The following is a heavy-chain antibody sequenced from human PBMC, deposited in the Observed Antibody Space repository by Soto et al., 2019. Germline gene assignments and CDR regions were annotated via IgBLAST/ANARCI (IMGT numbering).Heavy chain of an antibody. D-gene: IGHD6-19*01. V-gene: IGHV1-18*04. J-gene: IGHJ6*02. CDR1: GYTFTSYG. CDR2: ISAYNGNT. CDR3: ARVKSSGWGPYYYGIDV. Sequence: GASVKVSCKASGYTFTSYGISWVRQAPGQGLEWMGWISAYNGNTNYAQKLQGRVTMTTDTSTSTAYMELRSLRSDDTAVYYCARVKSSGWGPYYYGIDVWGQGTTVTVSS.